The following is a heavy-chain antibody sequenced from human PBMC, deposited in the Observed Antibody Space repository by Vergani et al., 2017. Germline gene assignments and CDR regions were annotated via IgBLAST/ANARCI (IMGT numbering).Heavy chain of an antibody. CDR3: ARDGAEGEGYIHNGFNP. J-gene: IGHJ5*02. Sequence: EVQLVESGGGLVKPGGSLRLSCAASGFTFSSYTMNWVRQAPGKGLEWVSSISSSSSYIYYADSVKGRFTISRDNATNSMYLQMNNLRAEDTAVYYCARDGAEGEGYIHNGFNPWGKGTLVTVS. V-gene: IGHV3-21*01. D-gene: IGHD5-18*01. CDR1: GFTFSSYT. CDR2: ISSSSSYI.